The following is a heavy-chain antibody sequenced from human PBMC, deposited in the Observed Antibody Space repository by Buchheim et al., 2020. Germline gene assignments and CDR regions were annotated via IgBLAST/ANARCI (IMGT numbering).Heavy chain of an antibody. CDR3: ALLRAYGDLYFDY. Sequence: QVQLQESGPGLVKPSETLSLTCTVSGGSISSYYRSWIRQPPGKGLEWIGYIYYSGSTNYNPSLKSRVTISVDTSKNQFSLKLSSVTAADTAVYYCALLRAYGDLYFDYWGQGTL. CDR1: GGSISSYY. CDR2: IYYSGST. D-gene: IGHD4-17*01. J-gene: IGHJ4*02. V-gene: IGHV4-59*01.